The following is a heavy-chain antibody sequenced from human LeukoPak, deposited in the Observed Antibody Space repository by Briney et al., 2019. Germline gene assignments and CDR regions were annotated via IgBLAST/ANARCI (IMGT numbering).Heavy chain of an antibody. Sequence: GGSLRLSCAASGFTFDDYAMHWVRQAPGKGLEWVATINQDGGEKYYVDSVKGRFIVSRDNAKSSVYLQMDSLRVEETAVYSCVRGHLWLENWGQGTLVTVSS. V-gene: IGHV3-7*03. CDR2: INQDGGEK. J-gene: IGHJ4*02. CDR1: GFTFDDYA. D-gene: IGHD3-3*02. CDR3: VRGHLWLEN.